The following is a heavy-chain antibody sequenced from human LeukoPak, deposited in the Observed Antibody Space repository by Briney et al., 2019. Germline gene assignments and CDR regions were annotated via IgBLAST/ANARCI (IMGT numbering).Heavy chain of an antibody. Sequence: GASVKVSCKASGGTFTSHAISWVRQAPGQGLEWMGRIIPILGVANCAQKFQDRVTITADISTNTANMELSSLRSDDTAVYYCARGAGKEVWFDPWGQGTLVTVSS. V-gene: IGHV1-69*04. CDR3: ARGAGKEVWFDP. CDR1: GGTFTSHA. CDR2: IIPILGVA. J-gene: IGHJ5*02.